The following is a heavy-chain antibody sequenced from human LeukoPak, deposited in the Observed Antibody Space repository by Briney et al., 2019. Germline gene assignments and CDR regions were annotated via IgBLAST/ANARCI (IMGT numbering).Heavy chain of an antibody. D-gene: IGHD1/OR15-1a*01. CDR2: MYLDDSDT. CDR3: ARGTYNWNIIDY. CDR1: GYRFSTYW. Sequence: GEYLKISCKGSGYRFSTYWIGWVRQMPGKGLEWMGIMYLDDSDTRYSPSFQGQVTISADKSITTAYLQWSSLKASDTAMYYCARGTYNWNIIDYWGQGTLVTVSS. J-gene: IGHJ4*02. V-gene: IGHV5-51*01.